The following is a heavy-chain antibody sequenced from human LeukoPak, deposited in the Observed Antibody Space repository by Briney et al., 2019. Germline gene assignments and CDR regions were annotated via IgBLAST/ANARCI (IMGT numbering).Heavy chain of an antibody. J-gene: IGHJ4*02. V-gene: IGHV3-21*01. CDR3: ARDHKTHRNNAIDY. CDR1: GFTFSTYS. Sequence: GGSLRLSCVASGFTFSTYSMTWVRQAPGKGLEWVSSISSGSGVYIYYADSVKGRFTISRDNAKNSLYLQMNSLRAEDTAVYYCARDHKTHRNNAIDYWGQGTLVTVSS. D-gene: IGHD2-8*01. CDR2: ISSGSGVYI.